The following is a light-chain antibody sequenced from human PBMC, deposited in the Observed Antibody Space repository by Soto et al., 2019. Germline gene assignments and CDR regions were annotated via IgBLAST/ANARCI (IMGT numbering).Light chain of an antibody. Sequence: QSALTQPASVSGSPGQSITISCTGTTNDIGGFNAVSWYRRHSGTAPRLLIYEVTNRPSGVSHRFSASKSGITAPLTISGLQDDEAADYFCFSYTRSSTWIFGGGTKLTVL. CDR3: FSYTRSSTWI. J-gene: IGLJ2*01. CDR2: EVT. V-gene: IGLV2-14*01. CDR1: TNDIGGFNA.